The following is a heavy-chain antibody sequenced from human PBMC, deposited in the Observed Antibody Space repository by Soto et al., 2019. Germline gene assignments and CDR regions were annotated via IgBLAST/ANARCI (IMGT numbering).Heavy chain of an antibody. V-gene: IGHV3-53*01. CDR2: IESGGSA. D-gene: IGHD2-15*01. Sequence: EVQLVESGGGVVQRGGSLTLSCNASGFSVSSTYMSWVRQAPGRGLEWVAVIESGGSAHYADSVKGRFNISSDDPKNIIYLQMHTLRAEDTAVYYCAKNLGPLRLLIYYFYCLDVWGQGTSVTVSS. CDR3: AKNLGPLRLLIYYFYCLDV. CDR1: GFSVSSTY. J-gene: IGHJ6*02.